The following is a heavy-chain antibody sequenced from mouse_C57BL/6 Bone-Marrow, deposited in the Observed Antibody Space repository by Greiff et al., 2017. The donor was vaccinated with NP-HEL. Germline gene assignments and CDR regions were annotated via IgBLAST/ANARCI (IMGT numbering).Heavy chain of an antibody. CDR2: IDPENGDT. D-gene: IGHD1-1*01. V-gene: IGHV14-4*01. J-gene: IGHJ4*01. Sequence: EVKLMESGAELVRPGASVKLSCTASGFNIKDDYMHWVKQRPEQGLEWIGWIDPENGDTEYASKFQGKATITADTSSNTAYLQLSSLTSEDTAVYYCTLLRPLAMDYWGQGTSVTVSS. CDR3: TLLRPLAMDY. CDR1: GFNIKDDY.